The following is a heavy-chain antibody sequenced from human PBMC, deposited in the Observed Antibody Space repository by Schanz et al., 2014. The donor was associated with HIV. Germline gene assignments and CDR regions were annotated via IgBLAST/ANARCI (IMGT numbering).Heavy chain of an antibody. CDR2: ISYDGSIK. D-gene: IGHD6-13*01. J-gene: IGHJ4*02. V-gene: IGHV3-30*18. Sequence: QVQLVESGGGVVQPGRSLRLSWAASGFTFRTHGIHWVRQAPAKGLEWVAVISYDGSIKEYADSVKGRFAISRDNSKNTVYLQMNSLRGEDSAVYYCAKVGRIYSTTWIDHWGQGTLVTVSS. CDR1: GFTFRTHG. CDR3: AKVGRIYSTTWIDH.